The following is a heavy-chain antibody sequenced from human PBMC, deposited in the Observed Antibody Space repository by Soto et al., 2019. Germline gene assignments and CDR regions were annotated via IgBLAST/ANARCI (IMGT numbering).Heavy chain of an antibody. CDR1: GGTFSSYA. CDR3: ARHYYYDSSGYYPNSAFDI. CDR2: IIPIFGTA. V-gene: IGHV1-69*13. J-gene: IGHJ3*02. Sequence: SVKVSCKASGGTFSSYAISWVRQAPGQGLEWMGGIIPIFGTANYAQKFQGRVTITAVESTSTAYMELSSLRSEDTAVYYCARHYYYDSSGYYPNSAFDIWGQVTMVTVSS. D-gene: IGHD3-22*01.